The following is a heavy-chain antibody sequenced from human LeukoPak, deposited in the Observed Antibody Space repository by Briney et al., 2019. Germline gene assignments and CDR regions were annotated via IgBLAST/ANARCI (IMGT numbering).Heavy chain of an antibody. D-gene: IGHD3-10*01. CDR1: GYTFTCYY. CDR3: ARDVRLLRFGELPSDIYYFDY. V-gene: IGHV1-2*02. J-gene: IGHJ4*02. Sequence: ASVKVSCKASGYTFTCYYMHWVRQAPGQGLEWMGWINPNSGGTNYAQKFQGRVTMTRDTSISTAYMELRSLRSDDTAVYYCARDVRLLRFGELPSDIYYFDYWGQGTLVTVSS. CDR2: INPNSGGT.